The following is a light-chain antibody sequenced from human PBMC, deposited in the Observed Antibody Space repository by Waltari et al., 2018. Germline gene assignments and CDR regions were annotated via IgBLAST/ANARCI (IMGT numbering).Light chain of an antibody. J-gene: IGKJ4*01. CDR1: QTLTGSW. Sequence: LLTQSPGTLSLSPGERATLSCRASQTLTGSWLTWFQQKPGQPPRLLIYGASTRVTGIPDRFSGSGSGTDFTLTISRLEPEDFAVYYCQQYDASSVTFGGGTKVEIK. CDR3: QQYDASSVT. V-gene: IGKV3-20*01. CDR2: GAS.